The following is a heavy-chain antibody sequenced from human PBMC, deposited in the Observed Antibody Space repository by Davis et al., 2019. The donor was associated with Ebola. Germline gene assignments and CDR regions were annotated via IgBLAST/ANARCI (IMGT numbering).Heavy chain of an antibody. D-gene: IGHD1-1*01. V-gene: IGHV4-34*01. CDR1: GGSFSGYY. J-gene: IGHJ4*02. CDR2: IDHSGIR. Sequence: MPSETLSLTCAVYGGSFSGYYWSWIRQSPGKGLEWIGEIDHSGIRAYNPSLESRVTMSVDTSKNQFSLRLKSLTAADTAVYYCSDWNRWGQGTLVTVSS. CDR3: SDWNR.